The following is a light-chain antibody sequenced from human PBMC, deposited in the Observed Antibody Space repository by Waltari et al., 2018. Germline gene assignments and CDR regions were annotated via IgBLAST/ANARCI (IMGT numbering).Light chain of an antibody. CDR3: SSYISSSTLEL. J-gene: IGLJ2*01. V-gene: IGLV2-14*03. Sequence: QSALTQPASVSGSPGQPLTFSCTGTSSNVGGCNSVSCYQQHPGKAPKLMIFDVSTRPSGVSNRFSGSKSGNTASLTISGLQAEDEADYYCSSYISSSTLELFGGGTSLTVL. CDR2: DVS. CDR1: SSNVGGCNS.